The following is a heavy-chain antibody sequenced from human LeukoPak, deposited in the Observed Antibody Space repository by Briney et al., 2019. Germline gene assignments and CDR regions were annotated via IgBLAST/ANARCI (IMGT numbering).Heavy chain of an antibody. V-gene: IGHV3-15*01. CDR1: GFTFSNAW. CDR3: TTAGGKWLLLRSS. Sequence: GGSLRLSCAASGFTFSNAWMSWVRQAPGKGLEWVGRIKSKTDGGTTDYAAPVKGRFTISRDDSKNTLYLQMNSLKTEDTAVYYCTTAGGKWLLLRSSWGQGTLVTVSS. D-gene: IGHD3-22*01. CDR2: IKSKTDGGTT. J-gene: IGHJ4*02.